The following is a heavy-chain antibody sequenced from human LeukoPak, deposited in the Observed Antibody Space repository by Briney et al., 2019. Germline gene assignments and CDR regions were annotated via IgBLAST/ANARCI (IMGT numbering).Heavy chain of an antibody. CDR2: INTDGSST. CDR1: GFTFSSYW. D-gene: IGHD2-2*01. Sequence: PGGSLRLSCAASGFTFSSYWMHWVRQAPGKGLVWVSRINTDGSSTSYADSVKGRFTISRDNAKNTLYLQMNSLRAEDTAVYYCARDCSSTSCLDYWGQGTLVTVSS. J-gene: IGHJ4*02. CDR3: ARDCSSTSCLDY. V-gene: IGHV3-74*01.